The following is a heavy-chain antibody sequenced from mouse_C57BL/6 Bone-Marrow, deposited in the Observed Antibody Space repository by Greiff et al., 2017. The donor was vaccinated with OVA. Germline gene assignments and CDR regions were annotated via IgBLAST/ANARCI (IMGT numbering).Heavy chain of an antibody. CDR3: TRDPLYYYGSRTNYYAMDY. CDR1: GFTFSSYA. Sequence: EVMLVESGEGLVKPGGSLKLSCAASGFTFSSYAMSWVRQTPEKRLEWVAYISSGGDYISYADTVKGRFTISRDNARNTLYLQMSSLKSEDTAMYYCTRDPLYYYGSRTNYYAMDYWGQGTSVTVSS. D-gene: IGHD1-1*01. J-gene: IGHJ4*01. V-gene: IGHV5-9-1*02. CDR2: ISSGGDYI.